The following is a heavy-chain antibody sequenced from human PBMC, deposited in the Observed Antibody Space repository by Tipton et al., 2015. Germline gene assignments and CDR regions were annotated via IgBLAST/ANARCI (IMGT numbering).Heavy chain of an antibody. CDR3: ARAIPHYYGLENVGYYFAD. Sequence: TLSLTCTVSGGSIRSYYWSWIRQSPGRGLEWTGHLFYNGNTTYNPSLKSRVTISVDSSMNHLSLRLNSLTDADTAVYYCARAIPHYYGLENVGYYFADWGQGTLVTVSS. CDR1: GGSIRSYY. J-gene: IGHJ4*02. CDR2: LFYNGNT. V-gene: IGHV4-59*01. D-gene: IGHD3/OR15-3a*01.